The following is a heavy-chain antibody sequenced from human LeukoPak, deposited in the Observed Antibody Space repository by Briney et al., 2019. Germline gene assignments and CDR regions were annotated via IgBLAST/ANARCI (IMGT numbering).Heavy chain of an antibody. CDR2: IRGSGGST. CDR1: GFTFSSYD. D-gene: IGHD6-13*01. Sequence: GGSLRLSCAASGFTFSSYDMSWVRQAPGRGLEWVSGIRGSGGSTYYADSVKGRFTISRDNAKNSLYLQMNSLRAEDTAVYYCARGGSSSWYALDYWGQGTLVTVSS. V-gene: IGHV3-23*01. J-gene: IGHJ4*02. CDR3: ARGGSSSWYALDY.